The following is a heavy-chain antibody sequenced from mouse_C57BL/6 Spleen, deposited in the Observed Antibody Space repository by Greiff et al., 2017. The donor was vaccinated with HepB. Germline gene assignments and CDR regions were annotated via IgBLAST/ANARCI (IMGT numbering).Heavy chain of an antibody. J-gene: IGHJ2*01. CDR3: ARGLLTGDY. Sequence: QVQLQQPGAELVKPGASVKLSCKASGYTFTSYWMQWVKQRPGQGLEWIGEIDPSDSYTNYNQKFKGKATLTVDTSSSTAYMQLSSLTSEDSAFYYCARGLLTGDYWGQGTTLTVSS. CDR1: GYTFTSYW. V-gene: IGHV1-50*01. CDR2: IDPSDSYT. D-gene: IGHD4-1*01.